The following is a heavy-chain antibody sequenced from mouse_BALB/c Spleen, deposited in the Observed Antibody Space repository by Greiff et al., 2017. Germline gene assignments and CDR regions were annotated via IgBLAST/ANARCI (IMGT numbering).Heavy chain of an antibody. Sequence: VKLVESGAELVKPGASVKLSCKASGYTFTSYYMYWVKQRPGQGLEWIGEINPSNGGTNFNEKFKSKATLTVDKSSSTAYMQLSSLTSEDSAVYYCTRWTKYYAMDYWGQGTSVTVSS. CDR1: GYTFTSYY. V-gene: IGHV1S81*02. CDR2: INPSNGGT. J-gene: IGHJ4*01. CDR3: TRWTKYYAMDY.